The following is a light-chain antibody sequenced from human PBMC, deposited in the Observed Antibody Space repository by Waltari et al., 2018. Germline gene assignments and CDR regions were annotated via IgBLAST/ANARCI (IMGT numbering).Light chain of an antibody. CDR3: CSYAGSSTV. Sequence: QSALTQPASVSGSPGQSITISCTGSDSDVGTYNLVSWYQQHPGKAPKLLIYEVTKRPSGVTNRFSGSKSGNTASLTISGLQAEDEADYYCCSYAGSSTVFGGGTKLTVL. J-gene: IGLJ3*02. V-gene: IGLV2-23*02. CDR1: DSDVGTYNL. CDR2: EVT.